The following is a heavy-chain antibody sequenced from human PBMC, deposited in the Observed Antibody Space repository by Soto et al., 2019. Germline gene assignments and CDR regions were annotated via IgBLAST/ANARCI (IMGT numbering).Heavy chain of an antibody. V-gene: IGHV1-24*01. D-gene: IGHD2-2*02. CDR1: RFTIKGLS. Sequence: APVKVSSKVSRFTIKGLSMHWVHHAHGKGLEWMGGFDPEDGETIYAQKFQGRVTMTEDTSTDTAYMELSSLRSEDTAVYYCATSSGSGRYRLSYHYYGMDVRVQGTTVTVSS. CDR3: ATSSGSGRYRLSYHYYGMDV. CDR2: FDPEDGET. J-gene: IGHJ6*02.